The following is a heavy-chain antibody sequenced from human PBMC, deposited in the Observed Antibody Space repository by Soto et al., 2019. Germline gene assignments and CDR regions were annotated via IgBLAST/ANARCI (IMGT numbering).Heavy chain of an antibody. D-gene: IGHD3-22*01. J-gene: IGHJ4*02. CDR1: GFTFSSYG. Sequence: TGGSLRLSCAASGFTFSSYGMHWVRQAPGKGLEWVAVISYDGSNKYYADSVKGRFTISRDNSKNTLYLQMNSLRAEDTAVYYCAKDVLSSGYYSYYDYWGQGTLVTVSS. CDR3: AKDVLSSGYYSYYDY. V-gene: IGHV3-30*18. CDR2: ISYDGSNK.